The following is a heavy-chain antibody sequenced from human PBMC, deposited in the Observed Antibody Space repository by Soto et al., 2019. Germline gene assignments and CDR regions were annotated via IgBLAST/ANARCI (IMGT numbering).Heavy chain of an antibody. J-gene: IGHJ6*02. V-gene: IGHV3-11*06. D-gene: IGHD6-25*01. CDR2: ISGRNTYT. CDR1: GFTFSDYY. Sequence: PGGSLRLSCAASGFTFSDYYMSWIRQAPGKGLEWISYISGRNTYTNDADSVKGRFTISRDNANNSLYLQMNSLRAEDTAVYYCARDGGVRMPAAIGGWYGMDVWGQGTTVTVSS. CDR3: ARDGGVRMPAAIGGWYGMDV.